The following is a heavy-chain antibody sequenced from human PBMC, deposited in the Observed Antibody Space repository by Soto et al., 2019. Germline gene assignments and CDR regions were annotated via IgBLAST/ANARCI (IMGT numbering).Heavy chain of an antibody. Sequence: QLQLQESGPGLVKPSETLSLTCTVSGGSISSSSYYWGWIRETPGKGLEWIGSIYYSGSTYYNPSLKSRVTISVDTCKNQFSLKLSSVTAADTAVYYCARLLGTAMGMDYWGQGTLVTVSS. V-gene: IGHV4-39*01. CDR1: GGSISSSSYY. CDR3: ARLLGTAMGMDY. D-gene: IGHD5-18*01. J-gene: IGHJ4*02. CDR2: IYYSGST.